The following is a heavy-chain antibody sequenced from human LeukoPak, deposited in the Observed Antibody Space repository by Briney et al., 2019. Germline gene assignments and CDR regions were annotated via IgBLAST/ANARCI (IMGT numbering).Heavy chain of an antibody. Sequence: ASVKVSCKASDYTFTSYGISWVRQAPGRGLEWMGWISPYSDNTNYAQNLQGRVTMTTDTSTSTAYMELRSLTSDDTAMYYCARGGPFSIAAARVYYFDYWGQGTLVTVSS. CDR1: DYTFTSYG. CDR3: ARGGPFSIAAARVYYFDY. J-gene: IGHJ4*02. D-gene: IGHD6-13*01. CDR2: ISPYSDNT. V-gene: IGHV1-18*01.